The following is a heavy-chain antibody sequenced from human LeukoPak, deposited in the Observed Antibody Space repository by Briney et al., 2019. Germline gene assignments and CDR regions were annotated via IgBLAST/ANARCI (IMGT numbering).Heavy chain of an antibody. J-gene: IGHJ4*02. CDR3: ASNGVAAALGYFDY. D-gene: IGHD6-13*01. V-gene: IGHV4-59*01. CDR2: IYYSGST. Sequence: PSETLSLTCTVSGGSISSYYWSWIRQPPGKGLEWIGYIYYSGSTNYNPSLKSRVTISVDTSKNQFSLKLSSVTAADTAVYYCASNGVAAALGYFDYWGQGTLVTVSS. CDR1: GGSISSYY.